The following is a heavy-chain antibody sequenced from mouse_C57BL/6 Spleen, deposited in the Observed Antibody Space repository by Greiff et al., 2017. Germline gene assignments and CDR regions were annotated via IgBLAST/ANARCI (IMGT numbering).Heavy chain of an antibody. J-gene: IGHJ2*01. CDR1: GYTFTDYE. CDR2: IDPETGGT. V-gene: IGHV1-15*01. CDR3: TRVYGSSHFDY. Sequence: VKLQESGAELVRPGASVTLSCKASGYTFTDYEMHWVKQTPVHGLEWIGAIDPETGGTAYNQKFKGKAILTADKSSSTAYIELRSLTSEDSAVYYCTRVYGSSHFDYWGQGTTLTVSS. D-gene: IGHD1-1*01.